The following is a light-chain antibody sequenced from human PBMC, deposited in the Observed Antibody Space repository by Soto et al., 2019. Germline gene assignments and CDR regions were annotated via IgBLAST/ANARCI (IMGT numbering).Light chain of an antibody. V-gene: IGKV1-39*01. CDR3: QQSYSTPQT. Sequence: DIQMTQSPSSLSASVGDRVTITCRVSQSISSYLNWYHQKPGKAPNLLIYAASTLQSGVPSRFSGSGSGTDFTLTISSLQPEDFAIYYCQQSYSTPQTFGQGTKVEIK. J-gene: IGKJ1*01. CDR1: QSISSY. CDR2: AAS.